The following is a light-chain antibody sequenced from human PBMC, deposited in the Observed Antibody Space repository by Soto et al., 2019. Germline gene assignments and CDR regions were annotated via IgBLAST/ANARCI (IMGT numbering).Light chain of an antibody. CDR2: KAS. CDR3: QQYNSLWT. CDR1: QSISSW. V-gene: IGKV1-5*03. J-gene: IGKJ1*01. Sequence: DIQMTQSPSTLSASVGDRVTITCRASQSISSWLAWYQQKPGKVPKLLIYKASSLESGVPSRFSGSGSGTEFTPTISSLQPDDFATYYCQQYNSLWTFGQGTKVEIK.